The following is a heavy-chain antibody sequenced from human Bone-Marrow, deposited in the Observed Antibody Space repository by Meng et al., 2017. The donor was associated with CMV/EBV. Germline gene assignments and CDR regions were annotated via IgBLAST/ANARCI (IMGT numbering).Heavy chain of an antibody. D-gene: IGHD6-13*01. J-gene: IGHJ6*02. V-gene: IGHV3-48*04. CDR1: GFTFSSYS. CDR2: ISSSSSTI. Sequence: GESLKISCAASGFTFSSYSMNWVRQAPGKGLEWVSYISSSSSTIYYADSVKGRFTISRDNAKNSLYLQMNSLRAEDTAVYYCARVPDSSSWLGYYYYGMDVWGQATTVTVSS. CDR3: ARVPDSSSWLGYYYYGMDV.